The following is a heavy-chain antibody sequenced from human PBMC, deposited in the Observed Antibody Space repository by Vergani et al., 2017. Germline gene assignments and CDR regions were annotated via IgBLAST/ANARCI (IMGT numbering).Heavy chain of an antibody. CDR2: ISWNSGAV. J-gene: IGHJ5*02. CDR1: GITFWKFG. CDR3: ARAGCSSTSCYRFDP. Sequence: VQLVESGGGVVQPGRSLRLSCAASGITFWKFGMHWVRQGPGKGLEWVSGISWNSGAVDYADSVKGRFTISRDNSKNTLYLQMNSLRAEDTAVYYCARAGCSSTSCYRFDPWGQGTLVTVSS. D-gene: IGHD2-2*01. V-gene: IGHV3-9*01.